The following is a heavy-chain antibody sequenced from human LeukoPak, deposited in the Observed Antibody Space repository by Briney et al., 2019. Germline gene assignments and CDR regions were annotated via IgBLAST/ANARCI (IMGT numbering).Heavy chain of an antibody. CDR1: GGSISSSSYY. CDR3: ARNLYYGSGPYFDY. CDR2: IYYSGST. D-gene: IGHD3-10*01. J-gene: IGHJ4*02. Sequence: PSETLSLTCTVSGGSISSSSYYWGWIRQPPGKGLEWIGSIYYSGSTYYNPSLKSRVTISVDTSKNQFSLKLSSVTAADTAVYYCARNLYYGSGPYFDYWGQGTLVTVSS. V-gene: IGHV4-39*01.